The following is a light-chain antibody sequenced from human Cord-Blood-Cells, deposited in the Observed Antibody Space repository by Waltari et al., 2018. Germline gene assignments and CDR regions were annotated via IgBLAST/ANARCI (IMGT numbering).Light chain of an antibody. Sequence: DIQMTQSPSSLSASVGDRVNITCQASQDISNYLNWYQQKPGKAPKLLIYDASTLETGVPSRFSGSGSGTDVTFTISSLQPEDIATYYCQQYDNLRVTFGQGTRLEIK. CDR1: QDISNY. J-gene: IGKJ5*01. CDR2: DAS. CDR3: QQYDNLRVT. V-gene: IGKV1-33*01.